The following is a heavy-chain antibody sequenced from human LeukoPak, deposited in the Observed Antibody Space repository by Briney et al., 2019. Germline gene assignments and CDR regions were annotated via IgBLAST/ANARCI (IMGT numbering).Heavy chain of an antibody. D-gene: IGHD1-26*01. CDR3: AKPGGTVGATTPFDY. CDR2: ITSSSTYI. CDR1: GFIFSNYG. V-gene: IGHV3-21*01. J-gene: IGHJ4*02. Sequence: GSLRLSCAASGFIFSNYGMNWVRQAPGKGLEWVLSITSSSTYIYYADSVKGRFTLSRDNAKSSVYLQMHSLRAEDTAVYYCAKPGGTVGATTPFDYWGQGTLVTVSS.